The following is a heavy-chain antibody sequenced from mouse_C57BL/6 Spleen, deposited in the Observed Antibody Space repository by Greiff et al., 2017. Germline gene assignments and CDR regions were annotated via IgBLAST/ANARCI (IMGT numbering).Heavy chain of an antibody. J-gene: IGHJ4*01. CDR3: VRHRAGYAMDY. CDR1: GFSFNTYA. CDR2: IRSKSNNYAT. V-gene: IGHV10-1*01. Sequence: EVKLLESGGGLVQPKGSLKLSCAASGFSFNTYAMNWVRQAPGKGLEWVARIRSKSNNYATYYADSVKDRFTISRDDSERMLYLQMNNLKTEDTAMYYCVRHRAGYAMDYWGQGTSVTVSS.